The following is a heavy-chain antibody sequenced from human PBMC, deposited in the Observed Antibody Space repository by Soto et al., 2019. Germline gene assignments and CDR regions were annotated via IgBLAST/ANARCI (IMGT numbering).Heavy chain of an antibody. D-gene: IGHD6-19*01. CDR1: GYTFTTYA. V-gene: IGHV1-3*01. CDR2: INVDNGNT. CDR3: ARDEVSWQWLVRGTFDF. J-gene: IGHJ4*02. Sequence: QVQLVQSGAEVRTPGASVKISCKASGYTFTTYAIHWVRQAPGQRLEWMGRINVDNGNTKYSQQFQGRVTISRDTSASTAYMELSSLTSEDTAVYYCARDEVSWQWLVRGTFDFWGQGTLVTVSP.